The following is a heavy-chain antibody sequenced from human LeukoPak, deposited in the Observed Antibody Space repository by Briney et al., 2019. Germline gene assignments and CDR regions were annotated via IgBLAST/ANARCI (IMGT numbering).Heavy chain of an antibody. CDR2: IYSGGTT. V-gene: IGHV3-53*01. D-gene: IGHD3-10*01. J-gene: IGHJ4*02. CDR1: GFTVSSNF. CDR3: ARYYYGSGSSNCYFDY. Sequence: SGGSLRLSCAASGFTVSSNFLTWVRQAPGKGLEWVSIIYSGGTTYYADSVKGRFTISRDNSKNTLYLQMNSLRAEDSAVYYCARYYYGSGSSNCYFDYWGQGTLVTVSS.